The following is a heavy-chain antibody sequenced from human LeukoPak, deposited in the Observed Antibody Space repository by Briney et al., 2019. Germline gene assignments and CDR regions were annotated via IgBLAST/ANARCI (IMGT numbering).Heavy chain of an antibody. D-gene: IGHD6-19*01. V-gene: IGHV1-69*05. CDR3: ASAGGWGNFDY. CDR2: ILPIFGTA. Sequence: SVKVSCKASGGTFSSYAMSWVRQAPGQGLEWMGGILPIFGTANYAQKFQGRVTITTDESTSTAYMELSSLRSEDTAVYYCASAGGWGNFDYWGQGTLVTVSS. J-gene: IGHJ4*02. CDR1: GGTFSSYA.